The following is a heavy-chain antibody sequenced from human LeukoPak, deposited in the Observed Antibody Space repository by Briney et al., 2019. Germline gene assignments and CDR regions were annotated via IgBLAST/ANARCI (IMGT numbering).Heavy chain of an antibody. CDR2: IKSKTDGGTT. CDR3: TTDQTAAAGHFDY. D-gene: IGHD6-13*01. J-gene: IGHJ4*02. Sequence: GGSLRLSCAASGFTFSNAWMSWVRQAPGKGLEWVGRIKSKTDGGTTDYAAPVKGRFTISRDDSKNTLYLQMNSLKTEDTAVYYCTTDQTAAAGHFDYWGQGTLVTVSS. CDR1: GFTFSNAW. V-gene: IGHV3-15*01.